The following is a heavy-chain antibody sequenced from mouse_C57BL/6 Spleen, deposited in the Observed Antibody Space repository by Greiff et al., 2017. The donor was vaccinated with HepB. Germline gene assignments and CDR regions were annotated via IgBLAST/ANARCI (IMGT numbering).Heavy chain of an antibody. J-gene: IGHJ4*01. CDR1: GYAFSSSW. V-gene: IGHV1-82*01. CDR3: ARRTDYEAMDY. CDR2: IYPGDGDT. Sequence: VQVVESGPELVKPGASVKISCKASGYAFSSSWMNWVKQRPGKGLEWIGRIYPGDGDTNYNGKFKGKATLTADKSSSTAYMQLSSLTSEDSAVYFCARRTDYEAMDYWGQGTSVTVSS.